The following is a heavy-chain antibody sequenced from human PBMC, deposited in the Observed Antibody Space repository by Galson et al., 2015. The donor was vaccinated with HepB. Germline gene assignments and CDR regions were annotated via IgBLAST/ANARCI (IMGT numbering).Heavy chain of an antibody. CDR2: ISGSGDSA. V-gene: IGHV3-23*01. Sequence: SLRLSCAASGFAFSSYAMNWVRQAPGKGLEWVSGISGSGDSANYADSVKGRFTISRDNAKSTVFLQMNILRDEDTAVYYCARGLSGRYGMDVWGQGTTVTVSS. CDR3: ARGLSGRYGMDV. D-gene: IGHD2-15*01. J-gene: IGHJ6*02. CDR1: GFAFSSYA.